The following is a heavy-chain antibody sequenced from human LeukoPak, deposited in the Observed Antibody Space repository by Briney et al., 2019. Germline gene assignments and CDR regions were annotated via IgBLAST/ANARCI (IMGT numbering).Heavy chain of an antibody. CDR1: GFTFSNYA. CDR2: ISFDGTKE. J-gene: IGHJ3*02. V-gene: IGHV3-30*01. D-gene: IGHD1-1*01. CDR3: ARFKVGTNTTQKNAFDI. Sequence: GGSLRLSCAAPGFTFSNYAMHWVRQAQGKGIEWVAVISFDGTKEYFAKSVQGRFTISRDNSKATLYLQMHRLRIEDTALYFCARFKVGTNTTQKNAFDIWGRGTVVAVSS.